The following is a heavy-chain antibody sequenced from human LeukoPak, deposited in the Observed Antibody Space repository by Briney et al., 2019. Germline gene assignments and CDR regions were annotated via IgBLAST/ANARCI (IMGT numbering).Heavy chain of an antibody. D-gene: IGHD6-13*01. CDR1: GGSISSSTYY. V-gene: IGHV4-39*07. CDR2: INHSGST. J-gene: IGHJ5*02. Sequence: SETLSLTCTVSGGSISSSTYYWSWIRQPPGKGLEWIGEINHSGSTNYNPSLKSRVTISVDTSKNQFSLKLSSVTAADTAVYYCARVGSSSWRKGNWFDPWGQGTLVTVSS. CDR3: ARVGSSSWRKGNWFDP.